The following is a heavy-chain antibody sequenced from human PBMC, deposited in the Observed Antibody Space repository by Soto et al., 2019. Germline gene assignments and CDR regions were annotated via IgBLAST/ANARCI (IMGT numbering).Heavy chain of an antibody. J-gene: IGHJ4*02. CDR1: GDSIRSSTYQ. Sequence: PSETLSLTCTVSGDSIRSSTYQWGWIRQPPGRGLEWIGSAYYSESTYYNPSLKSRVTIPVDTSKNQFSLKVNSVTAADTAVYNCARHRNWKVDYWGQGTLVTVSS. CDR3: ARHRNWKVDY. CDR2: AYYSEST. D-gene: IGHD1-1*01. V-gene: IGHV4-39*01.